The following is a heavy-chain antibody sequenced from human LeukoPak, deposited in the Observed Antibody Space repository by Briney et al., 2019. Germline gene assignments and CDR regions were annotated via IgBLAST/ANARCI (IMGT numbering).Heavy chain of an antibody. D-gene: IGHD6-6*01. V-gene: IGHV3-33*06. CDR2: IWYDGSDK. Sequence: GGSLRLSCAASGFTFSNYAMHWVRQAPGKGLEWVAVIWYDGSDKYYADSVKGRFTISRDNSKNTMYLQMNSLRAEDTAVYYCAKDASDDSSSAYYFDYWGQGTLVTVSS. J-gene: IGHJ4*02. CDR1: GFTFSNYA. CDR3: AKDASDDSSSAYYFDY.